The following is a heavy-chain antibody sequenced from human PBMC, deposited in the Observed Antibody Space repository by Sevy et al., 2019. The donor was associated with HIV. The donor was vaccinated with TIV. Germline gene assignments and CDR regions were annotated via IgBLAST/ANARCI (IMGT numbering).Heavy chain of an antibody. CDR2: INPSGST. Sequence: SETLSLTCAVSGGSFTSYYWTWIRQPPGKGLEWIGEINPSGSTNYNPSLKSRITMSLDTSKNQFSLKLNSVSAADTAVYYCAGGNIQVTMLVVVFTGGIYHFDSWGQGTLVTVSS. CDR3: AGGNIQVTMLVVVFTGGIYHFDS. D-gene: IGHD3-22*01. CDR1: GGSFTSYY. J-gene: IGHJ4*02. V-gene: IGHV4-34*01.